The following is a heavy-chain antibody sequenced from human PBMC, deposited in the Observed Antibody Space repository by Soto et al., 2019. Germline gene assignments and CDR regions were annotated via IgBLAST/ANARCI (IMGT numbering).Heavy chain of an antibody. CDR3: AHTNPYDFWSGYYPRSLDY. D-gene: IGHD3-3*01. Sequence: SGPTLVNPTQQLTLNCDFSAFSLSTRGAGVGWLRQPPGTALEWLALIYWDDDKRYSPSLKSRLTITKDTSKNQVVLTMTNMDPVDTATYYCAHTNPYDFWSGYYPRSLDYWGQGTLVTVSS. J-gene: IGHJ4*02. V-gene: IGHV2-5*02. CDR1: AFSLSTRGAG. CDR2: IYWDDDK.